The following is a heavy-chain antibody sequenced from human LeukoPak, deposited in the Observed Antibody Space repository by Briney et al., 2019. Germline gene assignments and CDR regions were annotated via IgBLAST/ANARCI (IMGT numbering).Heavy chain of an antibody. J-gene: IGHJ4*02. Sequence: GGSLRLSCAASGFTFSSYWMSWVRQAPGKGLEWVANIKQDGSEKYYVDSVKGRFTISRDNAKNSLYPQMNSLRAEDTAVYYCARGGMASVFDYWGQGTLVTVSS. CDR3: ARGGMASVFDY. CDR2: IKQDGSEK. CDR1: GFTFSSYW. V-gene: IGHV3-7*01. D-gene: IGHD5-24*01.